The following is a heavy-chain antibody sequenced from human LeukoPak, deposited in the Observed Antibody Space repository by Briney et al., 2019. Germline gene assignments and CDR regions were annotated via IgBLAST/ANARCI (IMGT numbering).Heavy chain of an antibody. D-gene: IGHD5-18*01. J-gene: IGHJ5*02. CDR3: ATYRQVLLPFEA. CDR2: ISSSSSTI. CDR1: GFTVSSNY. Sequence: PGGSLRLSCAASGFTVSSNYMSWVRQAPGKGLEWVSYISSSSSTIYYADSVRGRFTISRDNSKSTLFLQMNSLRAEDTAIYYCATYRQVLLPFEAWGQGTLVTVSS. V-gene: IGHV3-48*01.